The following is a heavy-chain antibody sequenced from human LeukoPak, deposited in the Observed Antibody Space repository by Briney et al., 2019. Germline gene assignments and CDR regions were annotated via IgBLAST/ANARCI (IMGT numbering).Heavy chain of an antibody. CDR3: ARVLHFANFDL. D-gene: IGHD3-3*02. Sequence: SETLSLTCTVSGGSISTGAYYWSWIRQHPGKGLEWIGCIYDSGSTYYNPSLKSRVTISVDTSKNQFSLKLRSVTAADTAGYYCARVLHFANFDLWGRGTLVTVSS. CDR2: IYDSGST. V-gene: IGHV4-31*03. J-gene: IGHJ2*01. CDR1: GGSISTGAYY.